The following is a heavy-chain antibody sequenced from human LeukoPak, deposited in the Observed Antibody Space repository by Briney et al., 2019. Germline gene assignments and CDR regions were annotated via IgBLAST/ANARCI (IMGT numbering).Heavy chain of an antibody. V-gene: IGHV4-39*01. J-gene: IGHJ4*02. CDR1: RSYA. Sequence: RSYAMSWIRQPPGKGLEWIASIYYSGTSFYNPSLRTRVTISVDTSKNQFSLRLSSVTAADTAIYYCARRRFDFSPDYWGQGNMVTVSS. D-gene: IGHD3-3*01. CDR3: ARRRFDFSPDY. CDR2: IYYSGTS.